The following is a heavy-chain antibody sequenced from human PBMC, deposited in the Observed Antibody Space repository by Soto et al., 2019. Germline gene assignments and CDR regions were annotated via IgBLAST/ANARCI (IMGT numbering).Heavy chain of an antibody. CDR1: GFTFGSYA. CDR3: AKGRWDLLRAFDY. V-gene: IGHV3-23*01. Sequence: GSLILSCAASGFTFGSYALSLVRQAPGAGLEWVSAISASGGSTYYADSVKGRFTISRDNSKNTLHLQMNSLRAEDTAVYYCAKGRWDLLRAFDYWGQGTLVTVSS. D-gene: IGHD1-26*01. J-gene: IGHJ4*02. CDR2: ISASGGST.